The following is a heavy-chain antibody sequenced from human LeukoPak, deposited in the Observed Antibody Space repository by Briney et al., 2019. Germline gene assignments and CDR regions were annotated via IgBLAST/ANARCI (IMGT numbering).Heavy chain of an antibody. CDR2: IFYIGHT. CDR1: GGSISPHS. CDR3: ARQLGYCSSTSCYADKVDY. D-gene: IGHD2-2*01. J-gene: IGHJ4*02. V-gene: IGHV4-59*08. Sequence: SVTLSLTRTVSGGSISPHSWSWIRQPPGKGLEWIGYIFYIGHTNYNPSLKSRVTISLDTSKNQFSLKLSSVTAADTAVYYCARQLGYCSSTSCYADKVDYWGQGTLVTVSS.